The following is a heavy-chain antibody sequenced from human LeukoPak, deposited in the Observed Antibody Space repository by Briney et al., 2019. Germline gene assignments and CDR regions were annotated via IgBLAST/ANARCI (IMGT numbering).Heavy chain of an antibody. D-gene: IGHD1-26*01. J-gene: IGHJ4*02. CDR1: GFTFTGNY. CDR3: AREVGRGFDY. V-gene: IGHV1-2*02. CDR2: INPNSGDT. Sequence: ASVKVSCKSSGFTFTGNYIHWVRQAPGQGLEWMGWINPNSGDTTYAQKFQGRVTMTRATSISTTYMELSSLRSDDTAVYYCAREVGRGFDYWGQGTLVTVSS.